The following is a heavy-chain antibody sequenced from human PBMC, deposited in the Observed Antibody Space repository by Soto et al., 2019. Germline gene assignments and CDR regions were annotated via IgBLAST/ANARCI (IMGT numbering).Heavy chain of an antibody. CDR3: ARGDPAVGSHCSGGSCHGPPPGWFDP. D-gene: IGHD2-15*01. J-gene: IGHJ5*02. Sequence: KTSETLSLTCTVSGGSISSGDYYWSWIRQPPGKGLEWIGYIYYSGSTYYNPSLKSRVTISVDTSKNQFSLKLSSVTAADTAVYYCARGDPAVGSHCSGGSCHGPPPGWFDPWGQGTLVTVSS. V-gene: IGHV4-30-4*01. CDR1: GGSISSGDYY. CDR2: IYYSGST.